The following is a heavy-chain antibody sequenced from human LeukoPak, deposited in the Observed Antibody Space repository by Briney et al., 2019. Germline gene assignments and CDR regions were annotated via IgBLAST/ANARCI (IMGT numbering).Heavy chain of an antibody. V-gene: IGHV3-11*01. Sequence: GGSLRLSCAAAGFTFDDYFMGWVRQAPGKGLEWVSYITNSGYTMYYADSVRGRFTISKDNAKNSLYLHMSGPRAEDTAVYYCARSRARIAAAVYYFDYWGQGTPVTVSS. D-gene: IGHD6-13*01. CDR1: GFTFDDYF. CDR2: ITNSGYTM. CDR3: ARSRARIAAAVYYFDY. J-gene: IGHJ4*02.